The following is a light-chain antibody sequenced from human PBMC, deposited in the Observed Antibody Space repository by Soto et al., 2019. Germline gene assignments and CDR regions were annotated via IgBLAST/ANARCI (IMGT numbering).Light chain of an antibody. CDR3: NSDAGRNNWV. Sequence: QSALTQPASVSGSPGQSITISCTGTSSDVGGYNYVSWYQQHPGKAPKLMIYEVSKRPSGVPDRFSGSKSGNTASLTVSGLQAEDEADYYCNSDAGRNNWVFGGGTKLTVL. V-gene: IGLV2-8*01. CDR2: EVS. CDR1: SSDVGGYNY. J-gene: IGLJ3*02.